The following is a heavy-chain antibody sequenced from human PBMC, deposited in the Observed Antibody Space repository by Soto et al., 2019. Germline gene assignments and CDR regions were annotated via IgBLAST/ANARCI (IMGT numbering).Heavy chain of an antibody. CDR1: GYSFSSNW. CDR2: IYPGDSDT. Sequence: GESLKISCKGSGYSFSSNWIGWVRQMPGKGLEWMGIIYPGDSDTRYSPSFEGQVTISADKSISTAYLQWTSLKASDTAIYHCARLFGSGWSGFDPWGKGTLVTVSS. CDR3: ARLFGSGWSGFDP. V-gene: IGHV5-51*01. J-gene: IGHJ5*02. D-gene: IGHD6-19*01.